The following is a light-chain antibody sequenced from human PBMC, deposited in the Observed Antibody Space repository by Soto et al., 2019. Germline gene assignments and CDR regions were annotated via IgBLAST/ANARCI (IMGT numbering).Light chain of an antibody. Sequence: QAVVTQPPSASGAPGQRVTISCTGSSSNIGADYDVHWYQQLPGTAPKLLIYGNSNRPSGVPDRFSGSKSGTSASLAITGLQAEDEADYYCQSYDSSLSAVVFGGGTQLTVL. J-gene: IGLJ3*02. V-gene: IGLV1-40*01. CDR1: SSNIGADYD. CDR3: QSYDSSLSAVV. CDR2: GNS.